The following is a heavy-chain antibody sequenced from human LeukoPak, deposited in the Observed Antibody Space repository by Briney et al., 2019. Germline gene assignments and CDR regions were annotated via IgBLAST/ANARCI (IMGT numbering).Heavy chain of an antibody. CDR1: GFTFSSYA. Sequence: GRSLRLSCAASGFTFSSYAMHWVRQAPGKGLEWVAVISYDGSNKYYADSVKGRFTISRDNSKNTLYLQMNSLRAEDTAVYYCARADIGRPIRYSSGSAADYWGQGTLVTVSS. CDR3: ARADIGRPIRYSSGSAADY. CDR2: ISYDGSNK. V-gene: IGHV3-30-3*01. J-gene: IGHJ4*02. D-gene: IGHD6-19*01.